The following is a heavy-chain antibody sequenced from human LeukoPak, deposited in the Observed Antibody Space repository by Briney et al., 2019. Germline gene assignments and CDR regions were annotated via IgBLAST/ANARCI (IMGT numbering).Heavy chain of an antibody. Sequence: GGSLRLSCAASGFTFSSYSMNWVHQAPGKGLEWVSSISSSSSYIYYADSVKGRFTISRDNAKNSLYLQMNSLRAEDTAVYYCARGTWLAHDAFDIWGQGTMVTFSS. V-gene: IGHV3-21*01. J-gene: IGHJ3*02. CDR2: ISSSSSYI. D-gene: IGHD6-19*01. CDR1: GFTFSSYS. CDR3: ARGTWLAHDAFDI.